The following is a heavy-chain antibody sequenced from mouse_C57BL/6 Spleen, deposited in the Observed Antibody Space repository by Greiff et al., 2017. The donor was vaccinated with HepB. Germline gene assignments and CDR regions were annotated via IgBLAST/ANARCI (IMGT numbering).Heavy chain of an antibody. CDR2: IDPSDSYT. Sequence: VQLQQPGAELVMPGASVKLSCKASGYTFTSYWMHWVKQRPGQGLEWIGEIDPSDSYTNYNQKFKGKSTLTVDKSSSTAYMQLSSLTSEDSAVYYCARMDYGSSYDYAMDYWGQGTSVTVSS. CDR1: GYTFTSYW. V-gene: IGHV1-69*01. CDR3: ARMDYGSSYDYAMDY. J-gene: IGHJ4*01. D-gene: IGHD1-1*01.